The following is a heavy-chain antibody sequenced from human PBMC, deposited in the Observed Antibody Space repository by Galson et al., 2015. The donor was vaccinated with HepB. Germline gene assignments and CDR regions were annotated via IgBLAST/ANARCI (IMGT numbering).Heavy chain of an antibody. J-gene: IGHJ2*01. Sequence: SETLSLTCTVSGGSISSSSYYWGWIRQPPGKGLEWIGSIYYSGSTYYNPSLRSRVTISVDTSKNQFSLKLTSVTAADTAVYYCARRVTMIVVVTAYWYFDLWGRGTLVTVSS. CDR2: IYYSGST. CDR3: ARRVTMIVVVTAYWYFDL. V-gene: IGHV4-39*01. CDR1: GGSISSSSYY. D-gene: IGHD3-22*01.